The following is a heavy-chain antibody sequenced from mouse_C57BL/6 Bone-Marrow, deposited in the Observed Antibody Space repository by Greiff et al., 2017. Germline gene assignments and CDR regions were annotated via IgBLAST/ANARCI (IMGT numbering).Heavy chain of an antibody. CDR3: TRCCAWVAY. V-gene: IGHV1-15*01. Sequence: VQLKESGAELVRPGASVTLSCKASGYTFTDYEMHWVKQTPVHGLEWIGAIDPETGGTAYNQKFKGKAILTADKSSSTAYMELRSLTSEDSAVYYCTRCCAWVAYWGQGTLVTVSA. J-gene: IGHJ3*01. CDR1: GYTFTDYE. D-gene: IGHD3-3*01. CDR2: IDPETGGT.